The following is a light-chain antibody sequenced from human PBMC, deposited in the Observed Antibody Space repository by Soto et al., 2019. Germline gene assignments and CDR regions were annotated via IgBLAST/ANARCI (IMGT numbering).Light chain of an antibody. CDR3: QQVFSYPLFT. Sequence: DIQLTQSPSFLSASVGDRVTITCRASQGISSYLAWYQQKPGKAPKLLIYAASTLPSGVPSRFSGSVSRTAFTLTISSLPPEDFASYYCQQVFSYPLFTFGPGTKVDIK. V-gene: IGKV1-9*01. CDR1: QGISSY. CDR2: AAS. J-gene: IGKJ3*01.